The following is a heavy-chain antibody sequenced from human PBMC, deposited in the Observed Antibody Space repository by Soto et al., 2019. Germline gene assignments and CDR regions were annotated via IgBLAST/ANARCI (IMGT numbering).Heavy chain of an antibody. J-gene: IGHJ3*02. Sequence: GGSLRLSCAASGFTFSSYWMSWVRQAPGKGLEWVANIKQDGSEKYYVDSVKGRFTISRDNAKNSLYLQMNSLRAEDTAVYYCARDWQQLLIKIDAFDIWGQGTMVTVSS. CDR3: ARDWQQLLIKIDAFDI. V-gene: IGHV3-7*05. D-gene: IGHD6-13*01. CDR1: GFTFSSYW. CDR2: IKQDGSEK.